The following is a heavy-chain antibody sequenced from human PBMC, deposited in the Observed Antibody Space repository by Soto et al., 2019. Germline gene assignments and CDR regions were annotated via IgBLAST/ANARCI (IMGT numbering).Heavy chain of an antibody. J-gene: IGHJ4*02. CDR2: ISGSSSHI. D-gene: IGHD3-22*01. CDR3: VRRRIDSERFYSDFDY. CDR1: GFTFRDYY. V-gene: IGHV3-11*05. Sequence: QVQLVESGGGLVKPGGSLRLSCAASGFTFRDYYMKWISQAPGKGLEWVSYISGSSSHINYADSVKGRFTSSRDNARNYLFLQMNDLRAEDSAVDYVVRRRIDSERFYSDFDYWGQGTLVTVSS.